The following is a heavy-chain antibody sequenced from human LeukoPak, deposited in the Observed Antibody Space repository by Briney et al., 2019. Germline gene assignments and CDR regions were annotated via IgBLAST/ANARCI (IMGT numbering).Heavy chain of an antibody. CDR1: GFSFSGSW. Sequence: GGSLRLSCTASGFSFSGSWMSWVRHLPGKGLEWLAAMNQDGSEIVYVDSVKGRFTISRNNAKNSLFLQMDGLRAEDTAVYYCARDPLNGALDIWGQGTLVTVSS. V-gene: IGHV3-7*01. J-gene: IGHJ3*02. CDR2: MNQDGSEI. CDR3: ARDPLNGALDI.